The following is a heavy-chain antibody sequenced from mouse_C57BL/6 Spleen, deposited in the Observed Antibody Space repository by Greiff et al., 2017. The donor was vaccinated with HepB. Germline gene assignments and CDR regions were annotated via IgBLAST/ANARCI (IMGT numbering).Heavy chain of an antibody. J-gene: IGHJ1*03. CDR3: ARGGTTVVGRWYFDV. CDR2: IYPRSGNT. V-gene: IGHV1-81*01. Sequence: QVQLQQSGAELARPGASVKLSCKASGYTFTSYGISWVKQRPGQGLEWIGEIYPRSGNTYYNEKFKGKATLTADKSSSTAYMELRSLTSEDSAVYFCARGGTTVVGRWYFDVWGTGTTVTVSS. D-gene: IGHD1-1*01. CDR1: GYTFTSYG.